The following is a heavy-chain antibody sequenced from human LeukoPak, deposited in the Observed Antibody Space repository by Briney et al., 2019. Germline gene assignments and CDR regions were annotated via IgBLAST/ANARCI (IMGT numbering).Heavy chain of an antibody. J-gene: IGHJ4*02. V-gene: IGHV3-30*04. D-gene: IGHD3-3*01. CDR1: GFTFSSYA. CDR2: ISYGGSNK. CDR3: ASVSRFLEWLSHFDY. Sequence: GGSLRLSCAASGFTFSSYAMHWVRQAPGKGLEWVAVISYGGSNKYYADSVKGRFTISRDNSKNTLYLQMNSLRAEDTAVYYCASVSRFLEWLSHFDYWGQGTLVTVSS.